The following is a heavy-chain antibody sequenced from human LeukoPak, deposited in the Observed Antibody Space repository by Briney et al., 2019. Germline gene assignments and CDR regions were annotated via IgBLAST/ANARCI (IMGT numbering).Heavy chain of an antibody. CDR1: GFTFSTYW. J-gene: IGHJ3*02. V-gene: IGHV3-7*04. Sequence: PGGSLRLSCAASGFTFSTYWMSWVRQTPGKGLEWVANIKQGGSEKYVDSVKGRFTLSRDNSKNSVYLQMNSLRAEDTAVYYCARSKSGFSSGWSDAFDIWGQGTLVTVSS. CDR3: ARSKSGFSSGWSDAFDI. CDR2: IKQGGSEK. D-gene: IGHD6-19*01.